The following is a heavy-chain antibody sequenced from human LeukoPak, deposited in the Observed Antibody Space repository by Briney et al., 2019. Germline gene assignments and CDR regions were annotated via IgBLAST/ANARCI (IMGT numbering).Heavy chain of an antibody. Sequence: SETLSLTCTVSGYSISSGYYWGWIRQPPGKGLEWIGNIYHSGRTYDNPSLKSRVTISVDTSKNQFSLRLNSVTAADTAVYYCAMTYTSDPKDAGYWGQGTLVTVSS. D-gene: IGHD2-2*02. CDR3: AMTYTSDPKDAGY. CDR1: GYSISSGYY. V-gene: IGHV4-38-2*02. CDR2: IYHSGRT. J-gene: IGHJ4*02.